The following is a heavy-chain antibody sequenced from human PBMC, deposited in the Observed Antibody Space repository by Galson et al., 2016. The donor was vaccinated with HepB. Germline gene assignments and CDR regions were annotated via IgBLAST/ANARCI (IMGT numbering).Heavy chain of an antibody. CDR2: IWYDGSKK. Sequence: SLRLSCAASGFNLNSYGMHWVRQAPGKGLEWVAVIWYDGSKKYYEDSVKGRFTISRDNSKNTLYLQMNSLRAEDTAVYYCARGLRSWGEDGSGSYYWSRGYSYYYGMDVWGQGTTVTVSS. D-gene: IGHD3-10*01. J-gene: IGHJ6*02. V-gene: IGHV3-33*01. CDR3: ARGLRSWGEDGSGSYYWSRGYSYYYGMDV. CDR1: GFNLNSYG.